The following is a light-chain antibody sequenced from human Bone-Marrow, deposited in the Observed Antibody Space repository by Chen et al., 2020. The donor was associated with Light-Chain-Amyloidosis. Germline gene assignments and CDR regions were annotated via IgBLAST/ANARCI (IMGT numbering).Light chain of an antibody. J-gene: IGLJ2*01. CDR2: RDT. V-gene: IGLV3-25*03. CDR3: QSADSSGTYEVI. CDR1: DLPTKY. Sequence: SYELTPPPSVSVSPGQPARITCSGDDLPTKYAYWYQQKPGQAPVLVIHRDTDRPSGISERFSGSSSGTTATLTISGVQAEDEADYHCQSADSSGTYEVIFGGGTKLTVL.